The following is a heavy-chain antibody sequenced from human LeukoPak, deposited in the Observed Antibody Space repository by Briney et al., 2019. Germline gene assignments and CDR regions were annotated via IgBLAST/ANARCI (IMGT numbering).Heavy chain of an antibody. CDR3: ARDADGYED. D-gene: IGHD5-18*01. CDR2: IKEDGSED. V-gene: IGHV3-7*01. Sequence: PGGSLRLSCAASGFTFSRAWMSWLRQAPGKGLEWVANIKEDGSEDHYADSVKGRFAISKDNAKNSLYLQMNSLRAEDTAMYYCARDADGYEDWGQGTLVTVSS. CDR1: GFTFSRAW. J-gene: IGHJ4*02.